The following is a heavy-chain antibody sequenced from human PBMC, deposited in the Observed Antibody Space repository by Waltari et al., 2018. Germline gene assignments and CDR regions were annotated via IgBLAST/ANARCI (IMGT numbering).Heavy chain of an antibody. CDR1: GFTFSTRG. CDR2: IRSDGSNI. D-gene: IGHD6-13*01. J-gene: IGHJ4*02. CDR3: ATYSASRGFNY. V-gene: IGHV3-30*02. Sequence: QVQLVESGGGVVQPGESRRLSCAASGFTFSTRGLPCVRQAPGKGLEWVAYIRSDGSNINYADSVKGRFTISRDNSKNTLYLQMNSLRAEDTAVYYCATYSASRGFNYWGQGTLVTVSS.